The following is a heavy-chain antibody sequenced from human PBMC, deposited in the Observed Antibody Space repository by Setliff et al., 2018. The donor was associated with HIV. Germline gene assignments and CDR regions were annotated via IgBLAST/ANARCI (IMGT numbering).Heavy chain of an antibody. CDR2: MYYRGTT. J-gene: IGHJ4*02. D-gene: IGHD3-10*01. CDR3: VRQGLTMNRGVPAPILYYFDY. Sequence: SETLSLTCTVSGGSIISSSYYWGWIRQPPGKGLEWIGTMYYRGTTYNNPSLKSRVTFSADTSKNQFPLNLNSGTATDTAVYYCVRQGLTMNRGVPAPILYYFDYWGQGILVTVSS. CDR1: GGSIISSSYY. V-gene: IGHV4-39*01.